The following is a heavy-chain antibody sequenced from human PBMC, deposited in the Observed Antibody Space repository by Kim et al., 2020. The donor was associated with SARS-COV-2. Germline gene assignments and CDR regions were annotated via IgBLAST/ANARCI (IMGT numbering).Heavy chain of an antibody. J-gene: IGHJ6*03. V-gene: IGHV4-34*01. CDR3: ARGQTTVVTQLVVNYYYSYLDD. CDR1: GGTFSGYY. Sequence: SETLSLTCAVYGGTFSGYYWSWIRQPPGKGLEWIGEINHSGRTNYNPYLKSRVTISVDTSKNQFSLKQSSVTAADTAVYYCARGQTTVVTQLVVNYYYSYLDDWGKGTTVTVSS. D-gene: IGHD4-17*01. CDR2: INHSGRT.